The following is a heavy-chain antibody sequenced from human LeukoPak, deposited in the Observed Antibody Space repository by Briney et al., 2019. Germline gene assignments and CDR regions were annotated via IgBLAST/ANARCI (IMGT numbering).Heavy chain of an antibody. V-gene: IGHV1-8*02. D-gene: IGHD5-12*01. J-gene: IGHJ5*02. CDR2: MNPSNT. Sequence: ASVKVSCKASGYTFNSYPMHWVRQAPGQGLEWMGWMNPSNTGYAQKFQGRVIMTRNTSISTAYMELSSLRSEDTAVYYCARAIVATRRGSWFDPWGLGTLVTVSS. CDR1: GYTFNSYP. CDR3: ARAIVATRRGSWFDP.